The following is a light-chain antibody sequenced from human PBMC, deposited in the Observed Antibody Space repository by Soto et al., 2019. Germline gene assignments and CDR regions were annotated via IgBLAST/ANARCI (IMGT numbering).Light chain of an antibody. Sequence: IQLTQSPSTMSASVGARVTITFRASQNINTDLAWYQQKPGKVPNLLIYHASSLVTGVPSRFSGSGSGTEFTLTISSLQPDDFAAYYCQQYSTLWTLGQGTKVDI. CDR3: QQYSTLWT. CDR1: QNINTD. J-gene: IGKJ1*01. V-gene: IGKV1-5*01. CDR2: HAS.